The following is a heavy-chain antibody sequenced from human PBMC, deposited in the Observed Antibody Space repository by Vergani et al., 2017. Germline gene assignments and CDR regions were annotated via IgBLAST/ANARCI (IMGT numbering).Heavy chain of an antibody. CDR1: GFTLSGSA. D-gene: IGHD2-2*01. J-gene: IGHJ5*02. Sequence: EVQLVESGGGLVQPGGSLKLSCAASGFTLSGSAMHWVRQASGKGLEWVGRIRSKANSYATAYAASVKGRFTISRDDSKNTAYLQMNSLKTEDTAVYYCTRLIVVVPAANNWFDPWGQGTLVTVSS. V-gene: IGHV3-73*01. CDR2: IRSKANSYAT. CDR3: TRLIVVVPAANNWFDP.